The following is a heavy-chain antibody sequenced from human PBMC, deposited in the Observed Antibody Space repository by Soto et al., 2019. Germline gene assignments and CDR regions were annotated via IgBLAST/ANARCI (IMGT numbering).Heavy chain of an antibody. Sequence: EVQLMESGGGLVQPGGPLRLSCAASGFTFSSYSMNWVRQAPGKRLEWVSSISGTSNIISYADSVRGRFTISRDNAENSLYLQLNSLRDEDTAVYYCARDPVATIIGYYLDFWGQGTLVTVSS. D-gene: IGHD5-12*01. CDR2: ISGTSNII. CDR3: ARDPVATIIGYYLDF. J-gene: IGHJ4*02. CDR1: GFTFSSYS. V-gene: IGHV3-48*02.